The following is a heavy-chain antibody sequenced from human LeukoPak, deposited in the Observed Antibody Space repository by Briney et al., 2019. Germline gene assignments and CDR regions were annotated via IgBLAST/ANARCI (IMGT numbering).Heavy chain of an antibody. J-gene: IGHJ5*02. CDR2: INHSGST. CDR3: ARNEGQQLSRSWSDP. D-gene: IGHD6-13*01. V-gene: IGHV4-34*01. CDR1: GGSFSGYY. Sequence: PSETLSLTCAVSGGSFSGYYWSWIRQPPGKGLEWIGEINHSGSTNYNPSLKSRVTISVDTSKNQFSLKLSSVTAADTAVYYCARNEGQQLSRSWSDPWGQGTLVTVSS.